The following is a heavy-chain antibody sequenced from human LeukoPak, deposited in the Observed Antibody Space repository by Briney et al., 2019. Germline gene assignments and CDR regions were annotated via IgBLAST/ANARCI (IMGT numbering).Heavy chain of an antibody. CDR1: GGSISSYY. Sequence: SETLSLTCTVSGGSISSYYWSWIRQPPGKGLEWIGYIYYSGSTNYNPSLKSRVTISVDTSKNQFSLKLSSVTAADTAVYYCAGGYASPFYYYGMDVWGQGTTVTVSS. CDR3: AGGYASPFYYYGMDV. CDR2: IYYSGST. D-gene: IGHD5-12*01. J-gene: IGHJ6*02. V-gene: IGHV4-59*08.